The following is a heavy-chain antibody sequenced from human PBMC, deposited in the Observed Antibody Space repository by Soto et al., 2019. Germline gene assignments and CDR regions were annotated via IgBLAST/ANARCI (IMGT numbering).Heavy chain of an antibody. CDR2: IWYDGSNK. D-gene: IGHD6-13*01. CDR3: AKVDGSSNWPFDY. CDR1: GFTFSSYG. J-gene: IGHJ4*02. V-gene: IGHV3-33*06. Sequence: QVQLVESGGGVVQPGRSLRLSCAASGFTFSSYGMHWVRQAPGKGLEWVAVIWYDGSNKYYADSVKGRFTISRDNSKNTLYLQMSSLRAEDTAVYYCAKVDGSSNWPFDYWGQGTLVTVSS.